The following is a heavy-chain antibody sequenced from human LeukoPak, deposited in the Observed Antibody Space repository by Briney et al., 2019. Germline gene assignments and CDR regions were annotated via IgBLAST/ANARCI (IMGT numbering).Heavy chain of an antibody. J-gene: IGHJ6*02. CDR2: IYYSGST. V-gene: IGHV4-59*01. CDR3: ARDSPYYYGMDV. Sequence: SETLSLTCTVSGGSISSYYWSWIRQPPGKGLEWIGYIYYSGSTNYNPSLKSRVTISVDTSKNQFSLKLSSVTAADTAVYYCARDSPYYYGMDVWGQGTTVTVSS. CDR1: GGSISSYY.